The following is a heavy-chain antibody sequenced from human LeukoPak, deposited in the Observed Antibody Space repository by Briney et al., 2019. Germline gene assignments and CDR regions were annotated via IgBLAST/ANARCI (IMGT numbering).Heavy chain of an antibody. V-gene: IGHV3-48*03. CDR3: ARNHLYSSGWVDY. J-gene: IGHJ4*02. D-gene: IGHD6-19*01. Sequence: GGSLRLSCAASVFTFSSYEINSVPEAPSTQQEACSYISSSSSTIYYADFLHSRFTITRDNAKNSLYLQMNSLRAKDTAVYYCARNHLYSSGWVDYWGQGTLVIVSS. CDR1: VFTFSSYE. CDR2: ISSSSSTI.